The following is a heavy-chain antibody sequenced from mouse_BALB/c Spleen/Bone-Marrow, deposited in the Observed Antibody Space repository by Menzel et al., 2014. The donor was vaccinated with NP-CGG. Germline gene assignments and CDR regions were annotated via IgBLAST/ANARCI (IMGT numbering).Heavy chain of an antibody. J-gene: IGHJ4*01. V-gene: IGHV2-6-7*01. CDR3: ARDSFLITRALDY. Sequence: VQLQQSGPGLVAPSQSLSITCTVSGFSLTGYGVSWVRQSPGKGLEWLGMIWGDGSTDYNSALKSRLSISKDNSKSQVFLKMNSPQTDDTARYYCARDSFLITRALDYWGQGTSVTVSS. D-gene: IGHD2-4*01. CDR2: IWGDGST. CDR1: GFSLTGYG.